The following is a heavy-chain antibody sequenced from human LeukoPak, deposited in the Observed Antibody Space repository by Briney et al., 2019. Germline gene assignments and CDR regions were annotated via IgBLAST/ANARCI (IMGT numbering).Heavy chain of an antibody. CDR1: GFTFSSYW. Sequence: GGSLRLSCAASGFTFSSYWMSWVRQAPGKGLEWVSVIYSGGSTYYADSVKGRFTISRDNSKNTLYLQMNSLRAEDTAVYYCARGYSHSSGYYPLDYWGQGTLVTVSS. J-gene: IGHJ4*02. CDR3: ARGYSHSSGYYPLDY. D-gene: IGHD3-22*01. V-gene: IGHV3-53*01. CDR2: IYSGGST.